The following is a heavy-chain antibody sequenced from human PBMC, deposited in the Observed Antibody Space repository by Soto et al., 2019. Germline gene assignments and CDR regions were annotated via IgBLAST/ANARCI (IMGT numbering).Heavy chain of an antibody. V-gene: IGHV4-39*02. D-gene: IGHD2-2*01. Sequence: PSETLSLTCSGSGGSISYNSYDWGWIRQPPGKGLEWIGGIFYTGTTYYSPSLKDRVTMSMDTSKNSFSVNLTSVTAADTAVYFCARLVVVAPVANVWGQGTLVTVS. CDR3: ARLVVVAPVANV. CDR1: GGSISYNSYD. CDR2: IFYTGTT. J-gene: IGHJ4*02.